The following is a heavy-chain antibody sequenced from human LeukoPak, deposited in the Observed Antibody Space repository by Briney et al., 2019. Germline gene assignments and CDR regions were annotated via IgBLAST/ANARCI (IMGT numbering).Heavy chain of an antibody. Sequence: GGSLRLSCAASGFTFSNAWMSWVRQAPGKGLEWVGRIKSKTDGGTTGYAAPVKGRFTISRDDSKNTLYLQMNSLKTEDTAVYYCTTSTGGYSYDDAFDIWGQGTMVTVSS. CDR3: TTSTGGYSYDDAFDI. CDR1: GFTFSNAW. CDR2: IKSKTDGGTT. D-gene: IGHD5-18*01. J-gene: IGHJ3*02. V-gene: IGHV3-15*01.